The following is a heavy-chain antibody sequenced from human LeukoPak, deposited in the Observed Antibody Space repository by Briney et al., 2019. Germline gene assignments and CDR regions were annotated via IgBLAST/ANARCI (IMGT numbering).Heavy chain of an antibody. D-gene: IGHD1-26*01. Sequence: GGSLRLSCAASEFTFSNFWMSWVRQAPGKGLEWVANTNTDGSEKCYVDSVKGRVTISRDNAMNFLYLQLNSLRVDDTAVYYCARDSGSCRGCAFDIWGQGTVVTVSS. CDR1: EFTFSNFW. CDR3: ARDSGSCRGCAFDI. CDR2: TNTDGSEK. V-gene: IGHV3-7*01. J-gene: IGHJ3*02.